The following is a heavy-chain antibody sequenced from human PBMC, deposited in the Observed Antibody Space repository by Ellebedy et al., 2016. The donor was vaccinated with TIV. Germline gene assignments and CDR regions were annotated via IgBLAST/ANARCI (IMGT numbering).Heavy chain of an antibody. V-gene: IGHV3-7*01. CDR3: ARRGSYGDYAVQINNWFDP. D-gene: IGHD4-17*01. J-gene: IGHJ5*02. CDR1: GFSFRSYW. CDR2: IYQDGGVQ. Sequence: GESLKISCAASGFSFRSYWMSWVRQAPGKGLEWVANIYQDGGVQYYVDSVKGRFTISRDNADNSLFLQMNSLRAEDTAVYYCARRGSYGDYAVQINNWFDPWGRGTLVTVSS.